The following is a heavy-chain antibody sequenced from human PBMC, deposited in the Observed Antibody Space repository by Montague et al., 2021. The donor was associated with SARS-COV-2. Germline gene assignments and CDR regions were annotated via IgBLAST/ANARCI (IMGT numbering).Heavy chain of an antibody. J-gene: IGHJ6*03. CDR1: GGSISSGGYY. CDR3: ARGVRQLGVRYYYYYIDV. D-gene: IGHD6-6*01. CDR2: IYYSGST. Sequence: TLSLTCTVSGGSISSGGYYWSWIRQHPGKGLEWIGYIYYSGSTYYNPSLKSRVTISMDTSKNQFSLKLSSVTAADTAVYYCARGVRQLGVRYYYYYIDVWDKGTTVTVPS. V-gene: IGHV4-31*03.